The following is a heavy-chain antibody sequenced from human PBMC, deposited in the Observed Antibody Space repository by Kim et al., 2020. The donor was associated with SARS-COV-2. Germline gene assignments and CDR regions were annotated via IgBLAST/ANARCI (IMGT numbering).Heavy chain of an antibody. V-gene: IGHV4-31*03. J-gene: IGHJ4*02. Sequence: SETLSRTCTVSGGSISSGGYYWSWIRQHPGKGLEWIGYIYYSGSTYYNPSLKSRVTISVDTSKNQFSLKLSSVTAADTAVYYCARESDYGSGSYNYWGQGTLVTVSS. D-gene: IGHD3-10*01. CDR3: ARESDYGSGSYNY. CDR1: GGSISSGGYY. CDR2: IYYSGST.